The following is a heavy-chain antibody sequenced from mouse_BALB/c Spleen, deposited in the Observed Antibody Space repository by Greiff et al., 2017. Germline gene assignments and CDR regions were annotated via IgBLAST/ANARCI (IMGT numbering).Heavy chain of an antibody. J-gene: IGHJ4*01. CDR2: INPSNGRT. V-gene: IGHV1S81*02. CDR3: ARGPTATSGAMDY. D-gene: IGHD1-2*01. CDR1: GYTFTSYW. Sequence: VQLQQSGAELVKPGASVKLSCKASGYTFTSYWMHWVKQRPGQGLEWIGEINPSNGRTNYNEKFKSKATLTVDKSSSTAYMQLSSLTSEDSAVYYCARGPTATSGAMDYWGQGTSVTVAS.